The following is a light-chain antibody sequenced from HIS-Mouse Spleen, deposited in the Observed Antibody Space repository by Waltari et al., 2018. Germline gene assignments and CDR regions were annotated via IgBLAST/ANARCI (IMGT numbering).Light chain of an antibody. J-gene: IGLJ3*02. Sequence: SVLTQPPSASGTPGLRVTISCSGSSSNIGSNYVYWYQQLPGTAPKLLIYRNNQRPSGVPDRFSGSKSGTSASLAISGLRSEDEADYYCAAWDDSLSGPVFGGGTKLTVL. CDR3: AAWDDSLSGPV. CDR2: RNN. V-gene: IGLV1-47*01. CDR1: SSNIGSNY.